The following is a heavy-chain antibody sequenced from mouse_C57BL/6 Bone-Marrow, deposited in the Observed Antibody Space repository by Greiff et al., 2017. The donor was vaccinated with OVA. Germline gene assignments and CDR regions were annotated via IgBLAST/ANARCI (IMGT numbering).Heavy chain of an antibody. CDR3: AREDQIYDDYDGYAMDD. V-gene: IGHV5-4*01. CDR2: ISDGGSYT. D-gene: IGHD2-4*01. CDR1: GFTFSSYA. Sequence: EVKLMESGGGLVKPGGSLKLSCAASGFTFSSYAMSWVRQTPEKRLEWVATISDGGSYTYYPDNVKGRFTISIDNAKNNLYLQMSHLKAEDTAMYYCAREDQIYDDYDGYAMDDWGQGTSVTVSS. J-gene: IGHJ4*01.